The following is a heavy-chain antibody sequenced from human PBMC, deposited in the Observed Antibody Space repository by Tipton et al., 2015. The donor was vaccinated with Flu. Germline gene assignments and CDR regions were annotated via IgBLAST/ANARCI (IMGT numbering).Heavy chain of an antibody. CDR3: AGVKEWLATYYFDY. J-gene: IGHJ4*02. D-gene: IGHD6-19*01. CDR1: GGSISSGSYY. Sequence: TLSLTCTVSGGSISSGSYYWSWIRQPAGKGLEWIGRVYPSGSANYNPSLKSRVTISVDTSKNQFSLNLSSVTAADTAVYYCAGVKEWLATYYFDYWGQGTLVTVSS. CDR2: VYPSGSA. V-gene: IGHV4-61*02.